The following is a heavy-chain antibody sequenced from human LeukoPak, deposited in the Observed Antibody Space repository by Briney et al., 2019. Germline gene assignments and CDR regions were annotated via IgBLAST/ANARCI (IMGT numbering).Heavy chain of an antibody. CDR2: MNPNSNNT. CDR3: ARGPNSGYTHPLGV. V-gene: IGHV1-8*01. D-gene: IGHD5-12*01. J-gene: IGHJ4*02. Sequence: ASVKVSCKASGYTFTSYDINCVRQATGQGLEWMGWMNPNSNNTGYVQKFQGRVTMTRNTSISTAYMELNSLRSEDTAVYYCARGPNSGYTHPLGVWGQGTLVTVSS. CDR1: GYTFTSYD.